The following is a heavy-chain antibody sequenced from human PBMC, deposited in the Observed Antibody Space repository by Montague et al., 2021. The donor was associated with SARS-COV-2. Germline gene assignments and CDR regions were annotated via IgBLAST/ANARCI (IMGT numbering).Heavy chain of an antibody. CDR2: IYTSEIA. CDR1: GASISSASYY. V-gene: IGHV4-61*09. CDR3: ASAPYSYSWAGFGYYYYLMDV. D-gene: IGHD5-18*01. Sequence: TLSLTCTVSGASISSASYYWRWVRQPAGKALEWIGHIYTSEIANYNPSLKSRVTISIDTSKNQFSLKLNSVTAADTAVYYCASAPYSYSWAGFGYYYYLMDVWGRGTTVTVSS. J-gene: IGHJ6*02.